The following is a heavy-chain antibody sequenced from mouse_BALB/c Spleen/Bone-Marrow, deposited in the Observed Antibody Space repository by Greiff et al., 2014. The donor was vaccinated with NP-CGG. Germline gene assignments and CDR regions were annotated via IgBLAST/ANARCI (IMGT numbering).Heavy chain of an antibody. Sequence: LQQSGSELVRPGASVKLSCKASGYTFTSYRMNWMKQRPGQGLEWIGNIYPGSGSSNYDEKFKSKATLTVDTSSSTAYMQLSSLTSEDSAVYYCTRGWRAMDYWGQGTSVTVSS. J-gene: IGHJ4*01. CDR1: GYTFTSYR. CDR2: IYPGSGSS. D-gene: IGHD2-3*01. V-gene: IGHV1S22*01. CDR3: TRGWRAMDY.